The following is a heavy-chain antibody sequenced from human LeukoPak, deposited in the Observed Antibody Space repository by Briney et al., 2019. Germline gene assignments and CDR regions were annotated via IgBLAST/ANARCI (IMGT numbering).Heavy chain of an antibody. V-gene: IGHV3-48*03. J-gene: IGHJ3*02. CDR1: GFTFSGYE. D-gene: IGHD1-26*01. CDR2: ISGTGGTV. Sequence: GGSLRLSCAASGFTFSGYEMNWVRQAPGKGLEWVSYISGTGGTVYYAASVKGRFTISRDNVKKFLSLQMNSLRAEDTALYYCAREGAGTYAHDAFDIWGQGTMVTVSS. CDR3: AREGAGTYAHDAFDI.